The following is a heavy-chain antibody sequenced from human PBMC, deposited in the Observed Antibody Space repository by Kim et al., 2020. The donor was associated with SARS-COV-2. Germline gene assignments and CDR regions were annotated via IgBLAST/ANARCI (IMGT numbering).Heavy chain of an antibody. CDR1: GFTFSSYA. J-gene: IGHJ6*02. D-gene: IGHD1-26*01. CDR2: IWYDGSNK. V-gene: IGHV3-33*06. CDR3: AKSGYSGSDYYYYGMDV. Sequence: GGSLRLSCAASGFTFSSYAMHWVRQAPGKGLEWVAVIWYDGSNKYYADSVKGRFTISRDNSKNTLYLQMNSLRAEDTAVYYCAKSGYSGSDYYYYGMDVWGQGTTVTVSS.